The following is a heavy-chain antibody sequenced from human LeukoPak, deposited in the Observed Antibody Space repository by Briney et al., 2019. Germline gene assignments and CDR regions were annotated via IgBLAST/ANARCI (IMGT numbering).Heavy chain of an antibody. CDR2: MNPKKDKT. CDR1: GYTSTSYD. D-gene: IGHD1-7*01. J-gene: IGHJ5*02. CDR3: ARKYQLELREGYIDP. V-gene: IGHV1-8*01. Sequence: ASVKVSCKASGYTSTSYDINWVRQATGQGLEWMGWMNPKKDKTGYAQKFQGRITMTRNTSISTAYMELSSLRSEDTAVYYCARKYQLELREGYIDPWGQGTLVTVSS.